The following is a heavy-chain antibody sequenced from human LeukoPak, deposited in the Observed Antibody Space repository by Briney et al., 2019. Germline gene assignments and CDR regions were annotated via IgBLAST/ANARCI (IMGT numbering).Heavy chain of an antibody. CDR2: ISYDGSNK. CDR3: AKDRIRLTTFGYYYYSMDV. J-gene: IGHJ6*02. D-gene: IGHD3-16*01. V-gene: IGHV3-30*18. CDR1: GFTFSSYG. Sequence: GRSLRLSCAASGFTFSSYGMHWVRQARGKGVKWVAVISYDGSNKYYADCVKGRFNISRDNSENTLYLQMNSLRTEDAAVYFCAKDRIRLTTFGYYYYSMDVWGQGTTVTVSS.